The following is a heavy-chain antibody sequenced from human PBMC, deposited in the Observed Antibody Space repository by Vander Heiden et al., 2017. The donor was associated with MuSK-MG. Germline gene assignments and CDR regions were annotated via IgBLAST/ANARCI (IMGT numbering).Heavy chain of an antibody. CDR1: GYSISSGYH. CDR3: ARQGGSSWPDH. CDR2: VHHTGST. J-gene: IGHJ5*02. V-gene: IGHV4-38-2*01. D-gene: IGHD6-13*01. Sequence: QVQLQESGPGLVKPSETLALTCAVSGYSISSGYHWGWIRQPQGKGLDGIGNVHHTGSTNQNPSLKSRVTISLDTSRNQFSLRLNSVTAADTAVYYCARQGGSSWPDHWGQGTLVTVST.